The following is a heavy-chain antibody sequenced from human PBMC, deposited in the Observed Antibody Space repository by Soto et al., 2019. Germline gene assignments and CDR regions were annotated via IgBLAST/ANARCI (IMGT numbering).Heavy chain of an antibody. D-gene: IGHD2-15*01. V-gene: IGHV4-31*03. CDR1: GGSINSGGYS. CDR3: AGRYGGNFDY. CDR2: IYYSGST. J-gene: IGHJ4*02. Sequence: SETLSLTCTVSGGSINSGGYSWTWIRQPPGKGLEWIGYIYYSGSTYYNPSLKSRVTISVDTSKNQFSLKLSSVTAADTAVYYCAGRYGGNFDYWGQGTLVTVSS.